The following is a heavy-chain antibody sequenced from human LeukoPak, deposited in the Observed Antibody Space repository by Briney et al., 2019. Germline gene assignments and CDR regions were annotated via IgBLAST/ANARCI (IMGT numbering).Heavy chain of an antibody. J-gene: IGHJ4*02. Sequence: SETLSLTRAVSGYSISSGCYWGWIRQPPGKGLEWIGNINHSGSTYYNPSLKSQVTISVDTSKNQFSLNLSSVTAADTAVYYCAGGIVGVHAYWGQGTLVTVSS. CDR1: GYSISSGCY. CDR2: INHSGST. CDR3: AGGIVGVHAY. V-gene: IGHV4-38-2*01. D-gene: IGHD1-26*01.